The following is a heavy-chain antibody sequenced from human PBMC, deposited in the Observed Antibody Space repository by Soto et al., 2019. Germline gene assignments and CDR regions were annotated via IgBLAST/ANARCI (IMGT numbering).Heavy chain of an antibody. Sequence: QVQLVQSGAEVKKPWASVKVSCKASGYTFTSYGISWVRQAPGQGLEWMGWISTYNGNTNYAQKLQGRVTMTTDTSTSTAYMELRSLRSDDTAVYYCARVPATGYYYDSSGYYYFDYWGQGTLVTVSS. CDR2: ISTYNGNT. V-gene: IGHV1-18*01. CDR3: ARVPATGYYYDSSGYYYFDY. CDR1: GYTFTSYG. D-gene: IGHD3-22*01. J-gene: IGHJ4*02.